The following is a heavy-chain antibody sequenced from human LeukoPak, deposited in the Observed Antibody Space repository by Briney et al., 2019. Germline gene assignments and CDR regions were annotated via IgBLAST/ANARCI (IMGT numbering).Heavy chain of an antibody. V-gene: IGHV1-69*05. J-gene: IGHJ4*02. CDR3: ATSWSLGYCTNGVCYAFDY. Sequence: ASVKVSCKASGGTFSSCAISWVRQAPGQGLEWMGGIIPIFGTANYAQKFQGRVTITTDESTSTAYMELSSLRSEDTAVYYCATSWSLGYCTNGVCYAFDYWGQGTLVTVSS. CDR1: GGTFSSCA. CDR2: IIPIFGTA. D-gene: IGHD2-8*01.